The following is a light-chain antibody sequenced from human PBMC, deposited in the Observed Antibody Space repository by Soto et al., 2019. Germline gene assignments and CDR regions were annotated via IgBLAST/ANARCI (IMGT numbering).Light chain of an antibody. CDR3: CSYAGSYTHV. J-gene: IGLJ1*01. V-gene: IGLV2-11*01. CDR1: SSDVGGYNY. CDR2: DVS. Sequence: QSALTQPRSVSGSPGQSVTISCTGTSSDVGGYNYVSWYQQHPGKAPTLMIYDVSKRPSGVPDRFSGSKSGNTASLTISGLQAEDEADYYCCSYAGSYTHVFGTGTKLTFL.